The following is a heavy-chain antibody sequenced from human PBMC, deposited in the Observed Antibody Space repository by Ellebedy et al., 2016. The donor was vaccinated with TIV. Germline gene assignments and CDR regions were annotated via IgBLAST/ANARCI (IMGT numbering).Heavy chain of an antibody. Sequence: SETLSLXXAVSGGSISSSDWWSWVRQPPGEGLEWIGEIYHSGSTNYNPSLKSRVTISVDKSKNQFSLRLSSVTAADTAVYYCARDWIVAAGTEAFDIWGQGTMVTVSS. CDR1: GGSISSSDW. V-gene: IGHV4-4*02. CDR2: IYHSGST. CDR3: ARDWIVAAGTEAFDI. D-gene: IGHD6-13*01. J-gene: IGHJ3*02.